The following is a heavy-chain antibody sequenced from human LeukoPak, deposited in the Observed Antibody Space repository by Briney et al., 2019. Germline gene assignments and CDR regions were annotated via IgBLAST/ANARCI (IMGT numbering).Heavy chain of an antibody. V-gene: IGHV3-21*01. CDR2: ISSSSSHI. CDR3: AGGSGDYVN. CDR1: GFTFSSYS. J-gene: IGHJ4*02. Sequence: PGGSLRLSCAASGFTFSSYSMNWVRQAPGKGLEWVSSISSSSSHIYYADSVKGRFTISRDNAKNSLYLQMNSLRAEDTAVYYCAGGSGDYVNWGQGTLVAVSS. D-gene: IGHD4-17*01.